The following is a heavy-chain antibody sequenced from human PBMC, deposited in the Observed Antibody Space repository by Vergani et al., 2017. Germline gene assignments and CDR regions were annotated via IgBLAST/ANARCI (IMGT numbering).Heavy chain of an antibody. V-gene: IGHV3-64*01. CDR3: ARGYYYDSSGYYYVKGHHAFDI. D-gene: IGHD3-22*01. Sequence: EVQLVESGGGLVQPGGSLRLSCAASGFTFSSYAMHWVRQAPGKGLEYVSSIISNGGSTYYANSVKGRFTISRDNSKNTLYLQIGSLRAEDMGVYYCARGYYYDSSGYYYVKGHHAFDIWGQGTMVTVSS. CDR1: GFTFSSYA. J-gene: IGHJ3*02. CDR2: IISNGGST.